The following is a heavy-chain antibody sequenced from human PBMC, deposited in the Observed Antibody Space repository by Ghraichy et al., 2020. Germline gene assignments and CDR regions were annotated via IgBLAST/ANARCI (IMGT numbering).Heavy chain of an antibody. CDR1: DVSISTYY. V-gene: IGHV4-59*01. Sequence: SETLSLTCTVSDVSISTYYWSWIRQPPRKGLEWIGYIYHTGSTKYNPSLESRVTMSMDTSKDQFSLRLTSVTAADTAVYFCARQTFRYCGTDSCYGYFDYWGQGTLVTVSS. J-gene: IGHJ4*02. D-gene: IGHD2-15*01. CDR3: ARQTFRYCGTDSCYGYFDY. CDR2: IYHTGST.